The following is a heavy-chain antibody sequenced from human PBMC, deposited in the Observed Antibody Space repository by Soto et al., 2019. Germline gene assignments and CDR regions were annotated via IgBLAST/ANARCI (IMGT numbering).Heavy chain of an antibody. CDR2: IITIFGTA. Sequence: ASVKVSCKASGGTFSSYAISWVRQAPGQGLEWMGGIITIFGTANYAQKFQGRVTITADESTSTAYMELSSLRSEDTAVYYCARDLWSPGIAAAGTRDYWGQGTLVTVSS. CDR1: GGTFSSYA. J-gene: IGHJ4*02. D-gene: IGHD6-13*01. V-gene: IGHV1-69*13. CDR3: ARDLWSPGIAAAGTRDY.